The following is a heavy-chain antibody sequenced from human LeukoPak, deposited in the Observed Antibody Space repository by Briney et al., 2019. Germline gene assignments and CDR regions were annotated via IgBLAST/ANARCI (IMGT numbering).Heavy chain of an antibody. D-gene: IGHD3-22*01. V-gene: IGHV3-11*05. CDR3: ARADSSSWFDY. CDR2: ISSSGSST. J-gene: IGHJ4*02. Sequence: GGSLRLSCAASGFSFSDYYMVWIRQAPGKGPEWVSVISSSGSSTNYADSVRGRFTVSRDNAKDSLFLQMNRLRPEDSAVYYCARADSSSWFDYWGQGALVTVSS. CDR1: GFSFSDYY.